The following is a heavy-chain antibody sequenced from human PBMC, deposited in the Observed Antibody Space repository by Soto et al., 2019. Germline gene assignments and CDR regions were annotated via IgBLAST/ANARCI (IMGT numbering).Heavy chain of an antibody. D-gene: IGHD1-1*01. V-gene: IGHV5-51*01. Sequence: PGESLKISCKGSGYRFTNYWLGWVRQMPGKGLEWMGIIDPGDSDTRYSPSFQGQVTISADKSISTAYLQWSSLKASDTAMYYCARHSLEISKGPLYYYGMDVWGQGTTVTVSS. CDR2: IDPGDSDT. J-gene: IGHJ6*02. CDR3: ARHSLEISKGPLYYYGMDV. CDR1: GYRFTNYW.